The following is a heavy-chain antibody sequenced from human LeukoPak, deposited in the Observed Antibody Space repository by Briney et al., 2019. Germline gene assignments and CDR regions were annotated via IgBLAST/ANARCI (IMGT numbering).Heavy chain of an antibody. CDR1: VYTFTVYY. CDR2: INPNSGGT. J-gene: IGHJ4*02. V-gene: IGHV1-2*02. CDR3: ARAAAYSFDY. D-gene: IGHD6-13*01. Sequence: ASVTVSFTSSVYTFTVYYMHWVRQAPGQGLAWMGWINPNSGGTNYAQKFQGRVTMTRDTSISTAYMELSRLRSDDTAVYYCARAAAYSFDYWGQGTLVTVSS.